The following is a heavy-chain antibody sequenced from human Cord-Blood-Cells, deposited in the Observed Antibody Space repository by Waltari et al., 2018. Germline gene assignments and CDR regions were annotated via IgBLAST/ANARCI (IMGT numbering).Heavy chain of an antibody. Sequence: QVQLQQWGAGLLKPSETLSLTCAVYGGSFSGYYWSWIRQPPGKGLEWIGEINHRGSTNSTPSFKSRVTISVDTSKNQFSLKLSSVTAADTAVYYCARAGTGDIVVVPAAIHYYYGMDVWGQGTTVTVSS. CDR1: GGSFSGYY. D-gene: IGHD2-2*02. CDR2: INHRGST. CDR3: ARAGTGDIVVVPAAIHYYYGMDV. J-gene: IGHJ6*02. V-gene: IGHV4-34*01.